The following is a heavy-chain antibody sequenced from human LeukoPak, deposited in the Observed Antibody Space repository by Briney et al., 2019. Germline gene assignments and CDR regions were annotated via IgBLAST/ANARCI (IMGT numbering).Heavy chain of an antibody. CDR3: ARGRSARES. J-gene: IGHJ4*02. D-gene: IGHD1-26*01. CDR1: GFTFSSYE. CDR2: ISSGGDII. Sequence: GGSLRLSCATSGFTFSSYEMNCVRQAPGKGLEWVSYISSGGDIIYYADSVKGRFTISRDNARKSLYLQMDSLRAEDTALYYCARGRSARESWGQGTLVTVSS. V-gene: IGHV3-48*03.